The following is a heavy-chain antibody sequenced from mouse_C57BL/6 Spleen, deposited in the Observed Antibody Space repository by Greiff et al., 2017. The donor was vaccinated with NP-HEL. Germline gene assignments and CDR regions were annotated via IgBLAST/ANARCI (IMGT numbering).Heavy chain of an antibody. CDR2: IDPSDSYT. D-gene: IGHD4-1*01. CDR1: GYTFTSYW. V-gene: IGHV1-69*01. Sequence: QVQLKQPGAELVMPGASVKLSCKASGYTFTSYWMHWVKQRPGQGLEWIGEIDPSDSYTNYNQKFKGKSTLTVDKSSSTAYMQLSSLTSEDSAVYYCARPSNWDGFAYWGQGTLVTVSA. J-gene: IGHJ3*01. CDR3: ARPSNWDGFAY.